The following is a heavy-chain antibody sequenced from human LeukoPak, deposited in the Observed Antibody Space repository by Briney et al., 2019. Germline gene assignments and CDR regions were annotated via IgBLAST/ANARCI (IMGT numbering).Heavy chain of an antibody. D-gene: IGHD3-3*01. CDR3: TRDGWAQASGDDAFDI. J-gene: IGHJ3*02. Sequence: GGSLRLSCAASGFTFSSYAMNWVRQAPGKGLEWVSAISGSGGSTYYADSVKGRFTISRDNAKNTLYLQMNSLRAEDTAVYYCTRDGWAQASGDDAFDIWGQGTMVTVSS. CDR1: GFTFSSYA. V-gene: IGHV3-23*01. CDR2: ISGSGGST.